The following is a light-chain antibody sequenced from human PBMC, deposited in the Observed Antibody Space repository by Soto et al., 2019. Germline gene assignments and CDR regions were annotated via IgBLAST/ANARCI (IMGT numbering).Light chain of an antibody. CDR2: DVS. J-gene: IGLJ1*01. Sequence: QSVLTQPPSASGTPGQWVTTSCSGSSSNIGSKSVNWYQQLPGTAPKLMIYDVSKRPSGVPDRFSGSKSGNTASLTISGLQAEDEADYYCCSYAGSYTYVFGTGTKVTVL. V-gene: IGLV1-44*01. CDR3: CSYAGSYTYV. CDR1: SSNIGSKS.